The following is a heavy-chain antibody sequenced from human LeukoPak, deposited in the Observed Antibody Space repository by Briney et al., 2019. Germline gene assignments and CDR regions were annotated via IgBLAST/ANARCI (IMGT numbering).Heavy chain of an antibody. CDR3: ARDYFPVAGTDY. CDR1: GYTFTCYY. D-gene: IGHD6-19*01. V-gene: IGHV1-2*02. J-gene: IGHJ4*02. CDR2: INPNSGGT. Sequence: ASVKVSFKASGYTFTCYYMHWVRQAPGQGLEWMGWINPNSGGTNYAQKFQGRVTMTRDTSISTAYMELSRLRSDDTAVYYCARDYFPVAGTDYWGQGTLVTVSS.